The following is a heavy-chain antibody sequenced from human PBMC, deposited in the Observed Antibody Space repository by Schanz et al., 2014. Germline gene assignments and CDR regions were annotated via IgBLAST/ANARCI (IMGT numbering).Heavy chain of an antibody. CDR1: GFPFSDYF. CDR3: VRDILHRVYDSGSP. D-gene: IGHD3-10*01. CDR2: IGNGGVTI. V-gene: IGHV3-11*04. Sequence: QVQLVDSGGGLFKPGGSLRLSCTASGFPFSDYFMAWIRQPPGRGLEWVSYIGNGGVTIYYADSVKGRFTISRDNSKNSLYLQMNSLRAEDTAVYYCVRDILHRVYDSGSPWGQGTLVTVSS. J-gene: IGHJ5*02.